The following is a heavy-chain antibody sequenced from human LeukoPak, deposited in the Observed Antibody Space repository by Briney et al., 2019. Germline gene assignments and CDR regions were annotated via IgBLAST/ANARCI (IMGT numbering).Heavy chain of an antibody. CDR1: GGSISSSTYY. V-gene: IGHV4-39*01. D-gene: IGHD5/OR15-5a*01. Sequence: SETLSLTCTVSGGSISSSTYYWGWIRQPPGKGLEWIGSIYYSGSTYYNPSLKSRVTISVDTSKNRFSLKMSSVTAADMAVYYCARHPTFYDFDYWGQGILVTVSS. CDR2: IYYSGST. J-gene: IGHJ4*02. CDR3: ARHPTFYDFDY.